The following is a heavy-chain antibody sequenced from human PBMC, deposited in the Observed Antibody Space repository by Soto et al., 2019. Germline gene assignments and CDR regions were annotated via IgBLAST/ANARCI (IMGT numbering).Heavy chain of an antibody. CDR3: ARTGGMDV. J-gene: IGHJ6*02. V-gene: IGHV4-34*01. CDR2: INHSGNT. Sequence: QVQLQQWGPGLLKPSETLSLTCAVYGGSFSGYYWSWLRQPPGKGPEWIGEINHSGNTKYNPSLESRVTISVDTSKNQFSLKLNSVSAADTAVYYCARTGGMDVWSQGATVTVSS. CDR1: GGSFSGYY.